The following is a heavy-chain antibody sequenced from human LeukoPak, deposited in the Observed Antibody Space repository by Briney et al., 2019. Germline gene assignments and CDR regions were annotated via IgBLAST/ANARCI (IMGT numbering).Heavy chain of an antibody. CDR2: ISSFSSSI. J-gene: IGHJ4*02. D-gene: IGHD3-10*02. CDR1: GFTFTSYS. V-gene: IGHV3-48*01. Sequence: GGSLRLSCAASGFTFTSYSMNWVRQAPGKGLEWVSYISSFSSSIYYADSVKGRFIISRDNAKNSLYLQMNSLRAEDTAVYFCARESEDMAVVLDYWGQGTLVTVFS. CDR3: ARESEDMAVVLDY.